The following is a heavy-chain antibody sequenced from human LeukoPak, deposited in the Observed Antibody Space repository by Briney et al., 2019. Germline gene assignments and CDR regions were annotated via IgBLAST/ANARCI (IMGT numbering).Heavy chain of an antibody. J-gene: IGHJ4*02. D-gene: IGHD6-13*01. CDR3: ARQVAAAGIDYFDY. CDR2: IYYSGST. CDR1: GGSISSYY. V-gene: IGHV4-59*01. Sequence: SETLSLTCTVSGGSISSYYWSWIRQPPGKGLEWIGYIYYSGSTNYNPSLKSRVTISVDTSKNQFSLKLSSVTAADTAVYYCARQVAAAGIDYFDYWGQGTLVTVSS.